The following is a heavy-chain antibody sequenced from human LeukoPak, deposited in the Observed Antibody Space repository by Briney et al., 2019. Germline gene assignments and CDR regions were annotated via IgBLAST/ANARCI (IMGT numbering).Heavy chain of an antibody. Sequence: TGGSLRLSCAASGLTFSNYGMQWVRQAPGKGLEWVAFIPYDGSTKSYADSVKGRFTISRDNSKNTLYLQMNSLRAEDTAVYYCAKTHTDLGKNWFDPWGQGTLVTVSS. CDR1: GLTFSNYG. V-gene: IGHV3-30*02. J-gene: IGHJ5*02. D-gene: IGHD7-27*01. CDR2: IPYDGSTK. CDR3: AKTHTDLGKNWFDP.